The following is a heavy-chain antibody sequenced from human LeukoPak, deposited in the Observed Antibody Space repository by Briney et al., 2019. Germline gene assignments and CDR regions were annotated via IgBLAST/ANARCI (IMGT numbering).Heavy chain of an antibody. J-gene: IGHJ4*02. CDR2: IYYSGST. CDR1: GGSISSSSYY. V-gene: IGHV4-39*01. Sequence: SETLSLTCTVSGGSISSSSYYWGWIRQPPGKGLEWIGSIYYSGSTYYSPSLKSRVTISVDTSKNQFSLKLSSVTAADTAVYYCARLIVNDFWSGYYNFDYWGQGTLVTVSS. CDR3: ARLIVNDFWSGYYNFDY. D-gene: IGHD3-3*01.